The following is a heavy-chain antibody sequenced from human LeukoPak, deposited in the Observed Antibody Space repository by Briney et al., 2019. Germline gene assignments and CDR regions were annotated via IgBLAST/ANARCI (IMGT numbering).Heavy chain of an antibody. CDR2: ISWNSGSI. CDR3: AKGLGSSNHNWFDP. Sequence: GGSLRLSCAASGFTFSSYAMHWVRQAPGKGLEWVSGISWNSGSIGYADSVKGRFTISRDNAKNSLYLQMNSLRAEDTASYYCAKGLGSSNHNWFDPWGQGTLVTVSS. J-gene: IGHJ5*02. D-gene: IGHD2-2*01. CDR1: GFTFSSYA. V-gene: IGHV3-9*01.